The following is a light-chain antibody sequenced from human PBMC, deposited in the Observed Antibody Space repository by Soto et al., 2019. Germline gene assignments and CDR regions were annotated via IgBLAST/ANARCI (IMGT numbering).Light chain of an antibody. CDR3: CLYVGGRTYV. CDR1: SSDVGAYNY. Sequence: QSALTQPASVSGSPGQSITISCTGTSSDVGAYNYVSWFQQHPGKAPTLIISEVSNRPSGVSNRFSGSKSGNAASLTISGLQAEDEADYYSCLYVGGRTYVFGTGTKVTVL. V-gene: IGLV2-14*01. CDR2: EVS. J-gene: IGLJ1*01.